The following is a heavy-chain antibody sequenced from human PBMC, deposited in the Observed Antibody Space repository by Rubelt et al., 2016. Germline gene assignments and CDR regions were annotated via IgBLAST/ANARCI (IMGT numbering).Heavy chain of an antibody. Sequence: QVQLVQSGAEVKKPGASVKVSCKASGYTFTSYGISWVRQAPGQGLEWMGWINPNSGGTNDAQKFQGRVTMTRDTSISPAYMELRSLRSDDTAVYYCARDLVHGTVGMDYWGQGTLVTVSS. CDR3: ARDLVHGTVGMDY. D-gene: IGHD1-14*01. J-gene: IGHJ4*02. CDR1: GYTFTSYG. V-gene: IGHV1-2*02. CDR2: INPNSGGT.